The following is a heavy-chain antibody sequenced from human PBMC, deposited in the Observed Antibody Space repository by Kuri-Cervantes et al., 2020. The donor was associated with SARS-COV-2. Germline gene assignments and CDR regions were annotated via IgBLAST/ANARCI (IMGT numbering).Heavy chain of an antibody. V-gene: IGHV4-39*07. Sequence: ESLKISCTVSGGSISSSSYYWGWIRQPPGKGLEWIGSIYYSGSTYYNPSLKSRVTISVDTSKNQFSLKLSSVTAADTAVYYCARGVTIFGEDVWGQGTTVTVSS. CDR3: ARGVTIFGEDV. D-gene: IGHD3-3*01. CDR1: GGSISSSSYY. J-gene: IGHJ6*02. CDR2: IYYSGST.